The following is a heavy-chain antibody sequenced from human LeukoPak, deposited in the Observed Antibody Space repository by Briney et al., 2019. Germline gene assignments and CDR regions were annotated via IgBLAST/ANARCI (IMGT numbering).Heavy chain of an antibody. D-gene: IGHD3-22*01. CDR3: ARDPYITMIVVGFDY. CDR1: GYTFTGYY. J-gene: IGHJ4*02. V-gene: IGHV1-2*02. Sequence: ASVKVSCKASGYTFTGYYMHWVRQAPGQGLEWMGWINPNSGGTNYAQKFQGRVTMTRDTSISTAYMELNRLRSDDTAVYYCARDPYITMIVVGFDYWGQGTLVTVSS. CDR2: INPNSGGT.